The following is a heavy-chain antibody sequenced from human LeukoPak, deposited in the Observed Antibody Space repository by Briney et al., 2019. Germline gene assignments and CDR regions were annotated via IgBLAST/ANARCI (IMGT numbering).Heavy chain of an antibody. D-gene: IGHD2/OR15-2a*01. CDR3: ANSTAYLDI. CDR1: GGSISSYY. J-gene: IGHJ3*02. Sequence: SETLSLTCTVSGGSISSYYWSWIRQPPGKGLEWIGEINHSGGTNYNPSLKSRVTISVDTSKNQFSLKLSSVTAADTAVYYCANSTAYLDIWGQGTMVTVSS. V-gene: IGHV4-34*01. CDR2: INHSGGT.